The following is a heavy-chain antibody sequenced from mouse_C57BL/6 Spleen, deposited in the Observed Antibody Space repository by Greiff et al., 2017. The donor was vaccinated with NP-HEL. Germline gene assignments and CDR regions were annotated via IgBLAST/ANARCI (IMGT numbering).Heavy chain of an antibody. Sequence: QVQLQQSGAELVRPGASVTLSCKASGYTFTDYEMHWVKQTPVHGLEWIGAIDPETGGTAYNQKFKGKAILTADKSSSTAYMELRSLTSEDSAVYYCTRLGYGSSYVCFAGGGQGTLVTVSA. V-gene: IGHV1-15*01. CDR2: IDPETGGT. D-gene: IGHD1-1*01. CDR3: TRLGYGSSYVCFAG. CDR1: GYTFTDYE. J-gene: IGHJ3*01.